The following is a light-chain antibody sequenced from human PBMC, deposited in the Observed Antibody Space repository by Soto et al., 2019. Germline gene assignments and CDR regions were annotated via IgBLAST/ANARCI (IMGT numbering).Light chain of an antibody. V-gene: IGKV3-15*01. CDR2: DTS. Sequence: EIVVTQSPATLSVSPGERVTLSCRASQSVSSSLAWYQQRPGQAPRLLIYDTSTRAAGISARFSGSGSGTEFTLTISSLQSVDCAVYYGQQYIDWPPGTFGQGTAVEIK. J-gene: IGKJ1*01. CDR1: QSVSSS. CDR3: QQYIDWPPGT.